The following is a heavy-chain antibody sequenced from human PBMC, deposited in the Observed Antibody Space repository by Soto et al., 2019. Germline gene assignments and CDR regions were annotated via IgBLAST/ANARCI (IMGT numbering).Heavy chain of an antibody. Sequence: SETLSLSCTVSGGSFNSGSYSWSWIRQPPGKGLEWIGYVYHTGRSSYNPSLKSRVSISMDTSKNQFSLNLDSVTAADTAVYFCARDFAYFDSWGQGTLVTVSS. D-gene: IGHD3-3*01. CDR1: GGSFNSGSYS. CDR3: ARDFAYFDS. CDR2: VYHTGRS. J-gene: IGHJ4*02. V-gene: IGHV4-61*01.